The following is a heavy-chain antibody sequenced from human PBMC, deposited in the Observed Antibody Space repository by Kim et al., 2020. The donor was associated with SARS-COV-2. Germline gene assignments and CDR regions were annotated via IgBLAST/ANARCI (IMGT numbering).Heavy chain of an antibody. D-gene: IGHD6-19*01. V-gene: IGHV1-18*01. CDR2: ISAYNGNT. CDR3: ARSAELFWLAVAGTRPFDY. Sequence: ASVKVSCKASGYTFTSYGISWVRQAPGQGLEWMGWISAYNGNTNYAQKLQGRVTMTTDTSTSTAYMELRSLRSDDTAVYYCARSAELFWLAVAGTRPFDYWGQGTLVTVSS. J-gene: IGHJ4*02. CDR1: GYTFTSYG.